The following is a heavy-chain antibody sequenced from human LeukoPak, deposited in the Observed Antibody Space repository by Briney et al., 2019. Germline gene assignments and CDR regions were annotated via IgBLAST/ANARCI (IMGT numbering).Heavy chain of an antibody. V-gene: IGHV1-2*02. CDR3: AREMVRGVIIYY. D-gene: IGHD3-10*01. J-gene: IGHJ4*02. CDR2: INPNSGGT. Sequence: ASVKVSCKASGYTFTGYYMHWVRQAPGQGLEWMGWINPNSGGTNYAQKFQGRVTMTRDTSISTAYMELSRLRSDDTAVYYCAREMVRGVIIYYWGQGTLVTVSS. CDR1: GYTFTGYY.